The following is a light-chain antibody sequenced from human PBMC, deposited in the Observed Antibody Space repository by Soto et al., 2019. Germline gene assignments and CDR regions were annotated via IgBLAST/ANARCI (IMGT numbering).Light chain of an antibody. J-gene: IGKJ1*01. Sequence: IQMTQSPSSLSASVGDRVTITCRASQDIRNDLGWYQQKPGKAPKLLIYKASSLESGVPSRFSGSGSGTEFTLTISSLQPDDFATYYCQQYNSYSRTFGQGTKVDIK. CDR3: QQYNSYSRT. CDR1: QDIRND. CDR2: KAS. V-gene: IGKV1-5*03.